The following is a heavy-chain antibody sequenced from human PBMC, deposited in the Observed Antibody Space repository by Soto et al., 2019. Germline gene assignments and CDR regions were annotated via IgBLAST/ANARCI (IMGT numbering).Heavy chain of an antibody. J-gene: IGHJ6*02. D-gene: IGHD3-16*02. Sequence: PADTLSRTCAVFGGSVRGYHWSWLRQHPGKALEWIGEINHSGSTNYHPSLKSRVTMSVDTSKNQFSLKLSSVTAADTAVYYCARGCYDYVSGSYRSNYYYGMDFWGQGTTVT. CDR2: INHSGST. CDR3: ARGCYDYVSGSYRSNYYYGMDF. V-gene: IGHV4-34*01. CDR1: GGSVRGYH.